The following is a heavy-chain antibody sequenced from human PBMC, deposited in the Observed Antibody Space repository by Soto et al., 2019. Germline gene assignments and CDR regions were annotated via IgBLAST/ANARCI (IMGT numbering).Heavy chain of an antibody. D-gene: IGHD2-2*01. V-gene: IGHV3-30*18. CDR2: ISYDGSNK. CDR1: GLTFSSYG. J-gene: IGHJ4*02. Sequence: PGGSLRLSCAASGLTFSSYGMHWVRQAPGKGLEWVAVISYDGSNKYYADSVKGRFTISRDNSKNTLYLQMNSLRAEDTAVYYCANLGVVVPAAIAFDYWGQGTLVTVSS. CDR3: ANLGVVVPAAIAFDY.